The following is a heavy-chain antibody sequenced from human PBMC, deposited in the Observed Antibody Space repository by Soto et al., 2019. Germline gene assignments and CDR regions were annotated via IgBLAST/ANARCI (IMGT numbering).Heavy chain of an antibody. V-gene: IGHV1-69*13. J-gene: IGHJ5*02. D-gene: IGHD7-27*01. Sequence: SVKVSCKASGGTLSSYAISWVRQAPGQGLEWMGGIIPIFGTANYAQKFQGRVTITADESTSTAYMELSSLRSEDTAVYYCARDLGLTNWFDPWGQGTLVTVSS. CDR1: GGTLSSYA. CDR3: ARDLGLTNWFDP. CDR2: IIPIFGTA.